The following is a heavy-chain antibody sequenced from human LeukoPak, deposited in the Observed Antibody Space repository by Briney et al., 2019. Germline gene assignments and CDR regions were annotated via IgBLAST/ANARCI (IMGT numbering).Heavy chain of an antibody. CDR3: VKDSSSGSYFDY. V-gene: IGHV3-64D*06. Sequence: GGSLRLSCSASGFTCSRYAMHWVRQAPGKGLEYASAISSNGGSTYYADSVKGRFTISRDSSRNTLHLQMSSLRVEDTAVYYCVKDSSSGSYFDYWGQGTLVTVSS. CDR2: ISSNGGST. D-gene: IGHD3-10*01. J-gene: IGHJ4*02. CDR1: GFTCSRYA.